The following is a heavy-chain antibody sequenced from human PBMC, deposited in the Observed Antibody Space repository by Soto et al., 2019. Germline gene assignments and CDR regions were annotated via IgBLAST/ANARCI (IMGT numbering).Heavy chain of an antibody. Sequence: SETLSLTCAVYGGSFSGYYWSWIRQPPRKGLEEIGEINHSGSTNYNPSLKSRVTISVDTSKNQFSLKLSSVTAADTVVYYCARGGVTYYDILTGYQPPIDYWGQGTLVTVSS. CDR3: ARGGVTYYDILTGYQPPIDY. CDR1: GGSFSGYY. V-gene: IGHV4-34*01. D-gene: IGHD3-9*01. CDR2: INHSGST. J-gene: IGHJ4*02.